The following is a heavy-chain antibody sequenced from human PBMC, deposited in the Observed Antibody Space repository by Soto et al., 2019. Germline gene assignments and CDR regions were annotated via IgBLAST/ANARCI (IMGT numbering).Heavy chain of an antibody. J-gene: IGHJ6*02. CDR2: ISWDGGST. CDR3: AKDISAWQSHLYYYGMDV. CDR1: GFTFDDYA. V-gene: IGHV3-43D*04. Sequence: GGSLRLSCAASGFTFDDYAMHWVRQAPGKGLEWVSLISWDGGSTYYADSVKGRFTISRDNSKNSLYLQMNSLRAEDTALYYCAKDISAWQSHLYYYGMDVWGQGTTVTVSS.